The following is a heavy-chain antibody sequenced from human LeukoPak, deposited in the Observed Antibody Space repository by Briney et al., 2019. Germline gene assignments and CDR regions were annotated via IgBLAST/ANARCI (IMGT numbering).Heavy chain of an antibody. Sequence: SETLXLTCTVSGGSISSYYWSWIRQPPGKGLEWIGYIYYSGSTNYNPSLKSRVTISVDTSKNQFSLKLSSVTAADTAVYYCARRGGRYYDILTGYYILYYFDYWGQGTLVTVSS. CDR1: GGSISSYY. CDR3: ARRGGRYYDILTGYYILYYFDY. J-gene: IGHJ4*02. V-gene: IGHV4-59*01. CDR2: IYYSGST. D-gene: IGHD3-9*01.